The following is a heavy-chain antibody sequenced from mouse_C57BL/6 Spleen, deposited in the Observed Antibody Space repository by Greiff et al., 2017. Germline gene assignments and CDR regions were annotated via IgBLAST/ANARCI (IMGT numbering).Heavy chain of an antibody. CDR1: GYTFTSYW. CDR2: IDPSDSYT. CDR3: ARSYYYGSSSYAMDY. D-gene: IGHD1-1*01. Sequence: QVQLQQPGAELVKPGASVKLSCKASGYTFTSYWMQWVKQRPGQGLEWIGEIDPSDSYTNYNQKFKGKATLPVDTSSSTAYMQLSSLTSEDSAVYYCARSYYYGSSSYAMDYWGQGTSVTVSS. V-gene: IGHV1-50*01. J-gene: IGHJ4*01.